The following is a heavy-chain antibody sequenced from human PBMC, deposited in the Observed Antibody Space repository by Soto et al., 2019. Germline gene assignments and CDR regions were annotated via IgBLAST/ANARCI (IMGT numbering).Heavy chain of an antibody. Sequence: QVHLVQSGAEVKKPGASVKVSCKGSGYGFTTYGITWVRQAPGQGLEWMAWISAHNGNTNYAQKLQGRVTVTRDTSTSAAYMELRSLRSDDPAVYYGARGRYGDYWGQGALVPVSS. V-gene: IGHV1-18*01. CDR2: ISAHNGNT. D-gene: IGHD1-1*01. CDR3: ARGRYGDY. J-gene: IGHJ4*02. CDR1: GYGFTTYG.